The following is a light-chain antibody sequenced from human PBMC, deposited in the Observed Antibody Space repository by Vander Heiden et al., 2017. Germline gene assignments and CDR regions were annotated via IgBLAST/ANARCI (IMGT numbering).Light chain of an antibody. Sequence: DIQMTQSPSSLSASVGDRVTITCRASQSTSTYLNWYHQKPGKAPKLLIYAASSLQSGVPSRFSGSGSGTDFTLTIISLQPEDFATYYCQQSDSIPYTFGQGTKLEIK. V-gene: IGKV1-39*01. CDR3: QQSDSIPYT. CDR2: AAS. J-gene: IGKJ2*01. CDR1: QSTSTY.